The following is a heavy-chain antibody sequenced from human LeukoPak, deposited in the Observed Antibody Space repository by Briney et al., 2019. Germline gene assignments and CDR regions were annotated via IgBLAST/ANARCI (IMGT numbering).Heavy chain of an antibody. J-gene: IGHJ4*02. D-gene: IGHD6-13*01. Sequence: GGSLRLSCAASGFTFSSYSMNWVRQAPGKGLEWVSSISSSSSYIYYADSVKGRFTISRDNAKNSLYLQMNSLRAEDTAVYYCVRNSGEAAAGSIFDYWGQGTLVTVSS. CDR3: VRNSGEAAAGSIFDY. CDR2: ISSSSSYI. CDR1: GFTFSSYS. V-gene: IGHV3-21*01.